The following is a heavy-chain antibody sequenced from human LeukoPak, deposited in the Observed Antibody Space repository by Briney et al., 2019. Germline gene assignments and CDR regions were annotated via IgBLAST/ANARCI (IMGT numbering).Heavy chain of an antibody. Sequence: SVKVSCKASGGTLSSYAISWVRQAPGQGLEWMGRIIPIFGTANYAQKFQGRVTITTDESTSTAYMELSSLRSEDTAVYYCARDLGYSYGSGFDYWGQGTLVTVSS. J-gene: IGHJ4*02. D-gene: IGHD5-18*01. V-gene: IGHV1-69*05. CDR1: GGTLSSYA. CDR3: ARDLGYSYGSGFDY. CDR2: IIPIFGTA.